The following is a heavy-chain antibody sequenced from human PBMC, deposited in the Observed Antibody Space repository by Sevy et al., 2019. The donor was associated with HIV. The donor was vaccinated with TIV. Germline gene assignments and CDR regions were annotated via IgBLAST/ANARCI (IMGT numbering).Heavy chain of an antibody. CDR3: AREIRFGMATICY. CDR1: GFTFSSYA. J-gene: IGHJ4*02. CDR2: ISYDGSNK. D-gene: IGHD5-12*01. V-gene: IGHV3-30-3*01. Sequence: GGSLRLSCAASGFTFSSYAMHWVRQAPGKGLEWVAVISYDGSNKYYADSVKGRFTISRDNSKNTLYLQMNSLRAEDTAVYYCAREIRFGMATICYWGQGTLVTVSS.